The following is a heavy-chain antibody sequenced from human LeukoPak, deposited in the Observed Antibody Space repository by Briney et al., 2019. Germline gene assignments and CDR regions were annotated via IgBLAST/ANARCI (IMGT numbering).Heavy chain of an antibody. CDR2: ISSSSSYI. CDR1: GFTVSSNY. CDR3: ARSGTGGDAFDI. D-gene: IGHD1-14*01. J-gene: IGHJ3*02. Sequence: PGGSLRLSCAASGFTVSSNYMSWVRQAPGKGLEWVSSISSSSSYIYYADSVKGRFTISRDNAKNSLYLQMNSLRAEDTAVYYCARSGTGGDAFDIWGQGTMVTVSS. V-gene: IGHV3-21*01.